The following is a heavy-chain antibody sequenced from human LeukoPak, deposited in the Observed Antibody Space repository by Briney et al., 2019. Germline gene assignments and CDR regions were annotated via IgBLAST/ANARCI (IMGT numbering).Heavy chain of an antibody. CDR3: ARARDGHINNWFDP. CDR2: IYYSGST. Sequence: SETLSLTCTVSSASFSSSYWTWIRQPPGKGLEWIGYIYYSGSTNYNPSLKSRVTISVDTSKNQFSLKMSSVTAADTAVYYCARARDGHINNWFDPWGQGTLVTVSS. V-gene: IGHV4-59*01. CDR1: SASFSSSY. D-gene: IGHD5-24*01. J-gene: IGHJ5*02.